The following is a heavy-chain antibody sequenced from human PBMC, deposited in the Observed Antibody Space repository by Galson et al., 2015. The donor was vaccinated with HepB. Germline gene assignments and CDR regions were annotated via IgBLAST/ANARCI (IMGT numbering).Heavy chain of an antibody. Sequence: SCKASGGTFSSYAISWVRQAPGQGLEWMGIINPSGGSTSYAQKFQGRVTITRDTSASTAYMELSSLRSEDTAVYYCARDGRSNPYYYYGMDVWGQGTTVTVSS. D-gene: IGHD4-11*01. CDR3: ARDGRSNPYYYYGMDV. CDR1: GGTFSSYA. J-gene: IGHJ6*02. V-gene: IGHV1-46*01. CDR2: INPSGGST.